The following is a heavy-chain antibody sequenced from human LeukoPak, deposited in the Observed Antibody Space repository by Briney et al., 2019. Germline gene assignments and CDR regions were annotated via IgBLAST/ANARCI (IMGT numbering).Heavy chain of an antibody. V-gene: IGHV3-21*01. CDR3: ARAPPYCGGDCSDWYFDL. CDR1: GFTFSSYS. CDR2: ISRGSGSI. Sequence: GESLRLSCAASGFTFSSYSMNWVRQAAGQGLEWVSSISRGSGSIYYADSMKGRFTISRDNAKNSLYLQMNSLRVEDTAVYYCARAPPYCGGDCSDWYFDLWGRGTLVTVSS. D-gene: IGHD2-21*02. J-gene: IGHJ2*01.